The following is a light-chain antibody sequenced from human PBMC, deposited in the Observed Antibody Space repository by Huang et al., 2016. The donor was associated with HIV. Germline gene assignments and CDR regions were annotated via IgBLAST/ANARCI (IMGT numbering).Light chain of an antibody. CDR3: QQYDSSQVIS. Sequence: EIVLTQPPDTLALSPGERATASCRVSQTIMNIYLAWYHQQPGQDPRLLIDGASSRATDIAGRFSSGGSATDFTITINRQAPEDVAVYYCQQYDSSQVISFGQGTRLEMK. CDR1: QTIMNIY. V-gene: IGKV3-20*01. J-gene: IGKJ5*01. CDR2: GAS.